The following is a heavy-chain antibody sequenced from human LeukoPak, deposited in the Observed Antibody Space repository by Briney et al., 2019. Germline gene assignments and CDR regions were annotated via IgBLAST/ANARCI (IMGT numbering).Heavy chain of an antibody. CDR1: GFTFDDYA. CDR2: ISWNSGSI. D-gene: IGHD4-17*01. J-gene: IGHJ4*02. CDR3: AKKKGPVGDYTFDY. Sequence: GGSLRLSCAASGFTFDDYAMHWVRQAPGKGLEWVSGISWNSGSIGYADSVKGRFTISRDNAKNSLYLQMNSLRAEDTALYYCAKKKGPVGDYTFDYWGQGTLVTVSS. V-gene: IGHV3-9*01.